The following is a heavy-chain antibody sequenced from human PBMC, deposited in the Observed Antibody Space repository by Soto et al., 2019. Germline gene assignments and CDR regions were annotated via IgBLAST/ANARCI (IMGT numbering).Heavy chain of an antibody. CDR1: GGSFTSYS. D-gene: IGHD2-21*01. J-gene: IGHJ6*03. V-gene: IGHV1-69*02. CDR2: IIPIQGKA. CDR3: AKSLLFVDHGYMDV. Sequence: QVQLVQSGAELKKPGSSVKVSCEASGGSFTSYSFTWVRQAPGQGLEWMGRIIPIQGKANYALKFQDRVTITADRSTRTVYMELTSLRPEDTPVYFCAKSLLFVDHGYMDVWGKGTTVTVSS.